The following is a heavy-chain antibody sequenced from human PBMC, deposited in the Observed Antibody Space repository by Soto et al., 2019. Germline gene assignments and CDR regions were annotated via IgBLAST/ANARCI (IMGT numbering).Heavy chain of an antibody. V-gene: IGHV4-31*03. CDR1: GGSIISGGYY. CDR3: ARDLRPYYDILTGYSRLSYWYFDL. J-gene: IGHJ2*01. D-gene: IGHD3-9*01. Sequence: SETLSLTCTVSGGSIISGGYYWSLIRQHPGKGLEWIGYIYYSGSTYYNPSLKSRVTISVDTSKNQFSLKLSSVTAADTAVYYCARDLRPYYDILTGYSRLSYWYFDLWGRGTLVTVSS. CDR2: IYYSGST.